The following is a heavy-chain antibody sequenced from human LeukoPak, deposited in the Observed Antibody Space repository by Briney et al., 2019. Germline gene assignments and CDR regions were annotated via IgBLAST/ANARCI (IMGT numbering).Heavy chain of an antibody. CDR1: GYSFTSYW. D-gene: IGHD5-24*01. CDR3: ARVLGWRNGYNFVDL. J-gene: IGHJ4*02. V-gene: IGHV5-51*01. Sequence: GESLKISCKGSGYSFTSYWIGWVRQMPGKGLEWMGIIYPSDSETRYSPSFQGQVTVSADKSISTAFLQWSSLRASDTAMYYCARVLGWRNGYNFVDLWGQGTLVTVST. CDR2: IYPSDSET.